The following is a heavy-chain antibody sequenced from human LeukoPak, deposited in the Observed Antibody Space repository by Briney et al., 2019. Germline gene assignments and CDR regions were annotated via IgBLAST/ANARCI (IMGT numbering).Heavy chain of an antibody. V-gene: IGHV4-59*08. CDR3: ARLVRGVGYWYFDL. D-gene: IGHD3-10*01. CDR2: IHHSGST. CDR1: GVSIRSLY. Sequence: SETLSLTCTASGVSIRSLYWGWIRQPPGKGLEWINDIHHSGSTHYNPSLKSRVTISVDTSKNQFSLNLSSVTAADTAMYYCARLVRGVGYWYFDLWGRGTLVTVSS. J-gene: IGHJ2*01.